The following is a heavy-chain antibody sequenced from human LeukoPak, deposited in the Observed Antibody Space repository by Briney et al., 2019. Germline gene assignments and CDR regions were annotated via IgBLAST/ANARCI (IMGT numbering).Heavy chain of an antibody. V-gene: IGHV5-51*01. CDR3: ARGADNCGGDCYLPRDDAFDI. J-gene: IGHJ3*02. CDR1: GYSFTTYW. D-gene: IGHD2-21*02. Sequence: GESLKISCKGSGYSFTTYWIGWVRQIPGKGLEGMGIIYPGDSDTRYSPSFQGQVTISADKSISTAYLQWSSLKASDTAMYYCARGADNCGGDCYLPRDDAFDIWGQGTMVTVSS. CDR2: IYPGDSDT.